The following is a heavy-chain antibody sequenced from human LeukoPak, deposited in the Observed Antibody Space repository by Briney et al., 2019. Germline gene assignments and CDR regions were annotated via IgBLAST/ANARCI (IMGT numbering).Heavy chain of an antibody. CDR1: GGSFSAYY. J-gene: IGHJ4*02. CDR3: SRESGPFCPFGY. Sequence: SETLSLTCGVYGGSFSAYYWTWIRQPPGKGLEWIGEINHSGTTNYNPSLKSRVTISVDTSKKQFSLKLSSVTAADTATYFCSRESGPFCPFGYWGQGTLVIVSS. D-gene: IGHD1-26*01. CDR2: INHSGTT. V-gene: IGHV4-34*01.